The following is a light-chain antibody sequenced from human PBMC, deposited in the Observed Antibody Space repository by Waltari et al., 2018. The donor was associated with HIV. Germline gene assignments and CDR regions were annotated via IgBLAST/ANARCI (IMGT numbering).Light chain of an antibody. J-gene: IGLJ3*02. V-gene: IGLV1-40*01. CDR3: QSFDRMGGVGV. Sequence: QSALPQPPSVSGAPGQRVAMSCTGISTTNFGTSYDVHWYRHLPGTAPKLLVSSNNKRHAAGPGRFAASKSGTSASLGITGRQPEDEADYYSQSFDRMGGVGVFGGGTRLTVL. CDR2: SNN. CDR1: STTNFGTSYD.